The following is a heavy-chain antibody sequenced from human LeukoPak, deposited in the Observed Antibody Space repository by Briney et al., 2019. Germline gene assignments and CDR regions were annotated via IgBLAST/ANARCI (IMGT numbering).Heavy chain of an antibody. Sequence: GGSLRLSCAASGFTFISYAMSWVRQAPGKGLEWVSAISGSGGSIYYADSVKGRFTVSRDNSKNTLYLQMDTLRAEDTAVYYCAKDEDARPMYFQDWGQGTLVTVSS. D-gene: IGHD3-10*02. V-gene: IGHV3-23*01. CDR2: ISGSGGSI. CDR1: GFTFISYA. J-gene: IGHJ1*01. CDR3: AKDEDARPMYFQD.